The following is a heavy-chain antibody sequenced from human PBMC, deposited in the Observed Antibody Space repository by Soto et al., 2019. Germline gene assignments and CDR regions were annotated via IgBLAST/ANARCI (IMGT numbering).Heavy chain of an antibody. D-gene: IGHD6-6*01. Sequence: PGESLKISCKGSGYSFTSYWIRWVRQMPGKGLEWMGRIDPSDSYTNYSPSFQGHVTISADKSISTAYLQWSSLKASDTAMYYCAREGNLEYSSSSSGYYYYYYGMDVWGQGTTVTVSS. V-gene: IGHV5-10-1*01. CDR2: IDPSDSYT. CDR3: AREGNLEYSSSSSGYYYYYYGMDV. J-gene: IGHJ6*02. CDR1: GYSFTSYW.